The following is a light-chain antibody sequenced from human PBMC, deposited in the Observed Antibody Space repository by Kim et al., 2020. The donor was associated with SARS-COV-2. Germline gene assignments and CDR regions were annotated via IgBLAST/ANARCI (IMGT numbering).Light chain of an antibody. J-gene: IGKJ2*01. Sequence: VSPGERATPSCRATQTVGNNLAWYQQKPGQAPRLIIYAASTRATGIPARFSGSGSRTEFTLTISSLQSEDFAVYYCQQYNDWPPDTFGQGTKLEI. V-gene: IGKV3-15*01. CDR3: QQYNDWPPDT. CDR1: QTVGNN. CDR2: AAS.